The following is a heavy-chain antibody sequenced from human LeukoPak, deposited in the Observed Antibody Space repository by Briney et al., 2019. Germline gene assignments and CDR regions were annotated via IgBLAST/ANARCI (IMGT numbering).Heavy chain of an antibody. J-gene: IGHJ5*02. CDR2: MNPNSGNT. Sequence: PMASVKVSCKASGGTFSSYAINWVRQATGQGLEWMGWMNPNSGNTGYAQKFQGRVTMTRNTSISTAYMELSSLRSEDTAVYYCARGRGGLFDPWGQGTLVTVSS. D-gene: IGHD3-16*01. CDR3: ARGRGGLFDP. CDR1: GGTFSSYA. V-gene: IGHV1-8*02.